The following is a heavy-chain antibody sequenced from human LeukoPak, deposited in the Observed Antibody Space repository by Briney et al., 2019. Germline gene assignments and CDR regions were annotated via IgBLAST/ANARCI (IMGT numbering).Heavy chain of an antibody. CDR2: ITDDGSNT. CDR1: GFTFSSYW. V-gene: IGHV3-74*01. J-gene: IGHJ4*02. CDR3: TRNNWGIDY. Sequence: GGSLRLSCVASGFTFSSYWMHWVRQAPGQGLVWVSRITDDGSNTGYADSVKGRFTISRDNAGNTLYLQMTNLRVEDTAVYYCTRNNWGIDYWGQGALVSVSP. D-gene: IGHD7-27*01.